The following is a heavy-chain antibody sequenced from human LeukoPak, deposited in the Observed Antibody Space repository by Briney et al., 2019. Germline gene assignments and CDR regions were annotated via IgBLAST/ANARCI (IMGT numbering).Heavy chain of an antibody. D-gene: IGHD6-13*01. CDR3: ARQLIATAGSDY. CDR1: GGSISSSSYY. J-gene: IGHJ4*02. CDR2: IYYIGST. V-gene: IGHV4-39*01. Sequence: SETLSLTCTVSGGSISSSSYYWGWIRQPPGKGLEWIGSIYYIGSTYYNPSLKSRVTISVDTSKNQFSLKLCSVTAADTAVYYCARQLIATAGSDYWGQGTVVTVSS.